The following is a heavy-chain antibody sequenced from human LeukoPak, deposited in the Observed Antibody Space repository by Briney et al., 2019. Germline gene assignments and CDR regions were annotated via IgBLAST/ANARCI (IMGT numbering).Heavy chain of an antibody. J-gene: IGHJ4*02. Sequence: SVKVSCKASGGTFSSYAISWVRQAPGQGLEWMGRIIPILGIANYAQKFQGRVTITTDESTSTAYMELSSLRSEDTAVYYCATASLNYYGSGSLNDYWGQGTLVTVSS. V-gene: IGHV1-69*04. CDR1: GGTFSSYA. D-gene: IGHD3-10*01. CDR2: IIPILGIA. CDR3: ATASLNYYGSGSLNDY.